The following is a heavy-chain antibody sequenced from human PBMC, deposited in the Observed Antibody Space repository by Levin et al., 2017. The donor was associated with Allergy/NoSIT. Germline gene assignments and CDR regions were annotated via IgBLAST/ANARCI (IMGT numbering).Heavy chain of an antibody. Sequence: SETLSLTCSVSGDSVSSESSYWNWIRQPPGKGLEWIGYIRYSGDTASNPSLKSRVSVSGDTSKNQFSLNLNSVTAGDTAVYYCAGAPRTGPQRNYNFDYGGQGTMVTVSS. CDR2: IRYSGDT. D-gene: IGHD3-10*01. V-gene: IGHV4-61*01. J-gene: IGHJ4*02. CDR3: AGAPRTGPQRNYNFDY. CDR1: GDSVSSESSY.